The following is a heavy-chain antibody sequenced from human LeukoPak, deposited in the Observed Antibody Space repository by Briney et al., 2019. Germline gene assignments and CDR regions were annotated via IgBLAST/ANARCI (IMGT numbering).Heavy chain of an antibody. V-gene: IGHV3-74*01. CDR3: AKDGPESKPVCDI. CDR1: GFTFSNFW. Sequence: GGSLRLSCAASGFTFSNFWMHWVRQTPGKGLVWVSRINRDGSSTNYVDSVKGRFTISRDNAKNTLYLQMNSLRDEDTAVYYCAKDGPESKPVCDIWGQGTMVSVFS. J-gene: IGHJ3*02. D-gene: IGHD1-14*01. CDR2: INRDGSST.